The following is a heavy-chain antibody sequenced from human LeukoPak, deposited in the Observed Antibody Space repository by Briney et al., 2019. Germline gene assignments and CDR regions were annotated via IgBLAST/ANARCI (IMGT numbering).Heavy chain of an antibody. CDR2: ISSSGSTI. J-gene: IGHJ4*02. V-gene: IGHV3-48*03. D-gene: IGHD6-13*01. CDR1: GFTFSSYE. Sequence: PGGSLRLSCAASGFTFSSYEMNWVRQPPGKGLEWVSYISSSGSTIYYADSVKGRFTISRDNAKNSLYLQMNSLRAEDTAVYYCARDSSSWSPPGHDFDYWGQGTLVTVSS. CDR3: ARDSSSWSPPGHDFDY.